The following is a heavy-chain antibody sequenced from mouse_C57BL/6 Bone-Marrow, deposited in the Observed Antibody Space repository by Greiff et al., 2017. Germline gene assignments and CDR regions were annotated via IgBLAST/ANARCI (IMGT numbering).Heavy chain of an antibody. D-gene: IGHD1-1*01. CDR2: IYPRSGNT. CDR1: GYTFTSYG. V-gene: IGHV1-81*01. Sequence: QVQLKQSGAELARPGASVKLSCKASGYTFTSYGISWVKQRTGQGLEWIGEIYPRSGNTYYNEKFKGKATLTADKSSSTAYMELRSLASEESAVYFCARRGIYYCGSSWFAYWGQGTLVTVSA. J-gene: IGHJ3*01. CDR3: ARRGIYYCGSSWFAY.